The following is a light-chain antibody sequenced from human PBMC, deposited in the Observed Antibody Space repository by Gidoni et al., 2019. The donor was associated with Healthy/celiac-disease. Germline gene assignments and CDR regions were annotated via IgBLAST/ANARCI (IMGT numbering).Light chain of an antibody. J-gene: IGLJ2*01. CDR2: EVS. Sequence: QSALTQPASVAGSPGQAITISCTGTSSDVGGYNYVSWYQPHPGKAPKLMIYEVSTRPSGVSNRFSGSKSGNTASLTISGLQAEDEADYYCSSYTSSSTLVVFGGGTKLTVL. CDR3: SSYTSSSTLVV. CDR1: SSDVGGYNY. V-gene: IGLV2-14*01.